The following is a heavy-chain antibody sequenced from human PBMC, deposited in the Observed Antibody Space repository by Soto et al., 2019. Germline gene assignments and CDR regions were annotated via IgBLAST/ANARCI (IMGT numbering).Heavy chain of an antibody. J-gene: IGHJ4*02. CDR2: ITTDKGKT. CDR3: ATRSPAFDY. CDR1: GYTFTSFG. Sequence: GASVKVSCKTSGYTFTSFGSIWVRQAPGQGLEWMGWITTDKGKTNYAQKFQGRVTMTTDTSTSTAYMELRSLRSDDTAVYYCATRSPAFDYWGQGTLVTV. V-gene: IGHV1-18*01.